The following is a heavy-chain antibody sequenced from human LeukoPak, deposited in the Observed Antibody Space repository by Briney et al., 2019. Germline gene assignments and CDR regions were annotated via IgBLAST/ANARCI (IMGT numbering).Heavy chain of an antibody. CDR1: GFTFSTYG. CDR3: ARDRAKWVAAPLGF. D-gene: IGHD3-16*01. Sequence: PGRPLRLSCAASGFTFSTYGMHWVRQAPGKGLEWVAVIWYDGSNKYYADSVKGRFTISRDNSKNTLYLQMNGLRAEDTAVYYCARDRAKWVAAPLGFWGQGTLVTVSS. J-gene: IGHJ4*02. CDR2: IWYDGSNK. V-gene: IGHV3-33*01.